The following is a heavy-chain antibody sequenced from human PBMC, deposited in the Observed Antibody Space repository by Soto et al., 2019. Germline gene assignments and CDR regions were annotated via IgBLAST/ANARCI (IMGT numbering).Heavy chain of an antibody. CDR1: GFTFNTYA. V-gene: IGHV3-23*01. Sequence: GGSLRLSCASSGFTFNTYAMSWVRQAPGKGLEWVSVVSGRGGGTYYADSVKGRFTISRDNSKSTLYLQMNSLRAEDTAVYYCAKALVPAAMVDRIWFDPWGQGTLVTVSS. CDR2: VSGRGGGT. J-gene: IGHJ5*02. D-gene: IGHD2-2*01. CDR3: AKALVPAAMVDRIWFDP.